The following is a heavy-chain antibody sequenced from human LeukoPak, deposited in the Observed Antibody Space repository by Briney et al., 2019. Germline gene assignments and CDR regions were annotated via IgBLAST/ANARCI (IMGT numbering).Heavy chain of an antibody. J-gene: IGHJ6*02. CDR1: GYTFTGYY. V-gene: IGHV1-2*02. Sequence: AASVKVSCKASGYTFTGYYMHWVRQAPGQGLEWMGWINPNSGGTNYAQKFQGRVTMTRDTSISTAYMELSGLRSDDTAVYYCARGAGGGTSFMDVWGQGTTVTVSS. D-gene: IGHD2-2*01. CDR3: ARGAGGGTSFMDV. CDR2: INPNSGGT.